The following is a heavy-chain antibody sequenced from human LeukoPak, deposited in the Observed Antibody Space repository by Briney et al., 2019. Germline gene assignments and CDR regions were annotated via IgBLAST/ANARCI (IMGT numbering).Heavy chain of an antibody. J-gene: IGHJ3*02. D-gene: IGHD2-21*02. CDR2: IYYSGST. CDR1: GGSISSYY. CDR3: ASGYCGGACQLGGVDM. Sequence: SETLSLTCTVSGGSISSYYWSWIRQPPGKGLEWLGYIYYSGSTNYNPSLKSRVTISVDTSKNQFSLKLSSVTAADTAVYYCASGYCGGACQLGGVDMWGQGTMVTVSS. V-gene: IGHV4-59*01.